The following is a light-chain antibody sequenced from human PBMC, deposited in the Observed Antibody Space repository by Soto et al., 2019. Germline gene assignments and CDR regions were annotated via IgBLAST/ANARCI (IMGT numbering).Light chain of an antibody. V-gene: IGKV3-15*01. CDR3: QHYNNWPLT. CDR2: GAS. Sequence: VMTQSPATLSVSPGERATLSCWASETVATNLAWYQQRPGQSPRLLLYGASTRATGTPARFSGSGSGTEFTLTITSLQSDDFALYFCQHYNNWPLTFGGGTKVDIK. J-gene: IGKJ4*01. CDR1: ETVATN.